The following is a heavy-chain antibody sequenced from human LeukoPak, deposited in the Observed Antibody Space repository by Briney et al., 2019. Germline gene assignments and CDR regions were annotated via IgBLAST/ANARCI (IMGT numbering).Heavy chain of an antibody. CDR2: IKWNVSST. CDR3: ARVVTIVGATSAFDI. V-gene: IGHV3-20*04. D-gene: IGHD1-26*01. J-gene: IGHJ3*02. Sequence: GGSLRLSCAASGFTFVDYGMSWLRHGTGKRLEWVSGIKWNVSSTGYADSVKGRFTISRDNAKNSLYLQMNSLRAEDTALYYCARVVTIVGATSAFDIWGQGTMVTVSS. CDR1: GFTFVDYG.